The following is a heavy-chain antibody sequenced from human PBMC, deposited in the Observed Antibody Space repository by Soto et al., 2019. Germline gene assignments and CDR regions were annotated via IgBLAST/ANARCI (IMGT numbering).Heavy chain of an antibody. CDR3: VMVDNYVTPTPQDV. D-gene: IGHD3-16*01. J-gene: IGHJ6*02. Sequence: ASVKGSCKASGYIFVNDGIAWVRQAPGQGLEWMGWISPYTGNTHSATQVQGRLTMTTDTSTSTAYMDLGSLTSDDTAVYYCVMVDNYVTPTPQDVWGQGTTVTVSS. CDR2: ISPYTGNT. CDR1: GYIFVNDG. V-gene: IGHV1-18*01.